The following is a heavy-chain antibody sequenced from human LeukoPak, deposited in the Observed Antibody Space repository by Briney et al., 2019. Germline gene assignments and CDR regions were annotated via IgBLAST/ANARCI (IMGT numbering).Heavy chain of an antibody. Sequence: KSSETLSLTCTVSGGSISSSGYYWGWIRQPPGKGLEWIGSIYYSGSTYYNPSLKSRVTISVDTSKNQFSLKLSSVTAADTAVYYCARGGLLVGATPNLDYWGQGTLVTVSS. CDR1: GGSISSSGYY. V-gene: IGHV4-39*07. CDR3: ARGGLLVGATPNLDY. D-gene: IGHD1-26*01. CDR2: IYYSGST. J-gene: IGHJ4*02.